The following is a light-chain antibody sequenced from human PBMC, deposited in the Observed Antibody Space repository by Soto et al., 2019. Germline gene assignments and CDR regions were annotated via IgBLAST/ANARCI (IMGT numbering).Light chain of an antibody. V-gene: IGKV3D-15*01. J-gene: IGKJ2*01. CDR1: QPIANK. CDR2: DAS. Sequence: TQSPALLSVSPGETATLSCKASQPIANKLDWYQQSPGQTPRLLIYDASTRASGVPDRFSGSGSGTDFTLTITSPQAEDFATYYCQQYYDWPPNTFGQGTKVDIK. CDR3: QQYYDWPPNT.